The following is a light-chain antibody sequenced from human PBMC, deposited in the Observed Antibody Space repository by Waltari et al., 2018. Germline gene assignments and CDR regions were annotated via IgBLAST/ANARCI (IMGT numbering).Light chain of an antibody. CDR2: GAS. Sequence: EIVMTQSPATLSVSPGERATLSCRASQSVSSNLAWYPQKPGQAPRLLIYGASTRATGIPARVSGSGSGTEFTLTISSLQSEDFTVYYCQQYNNWPPWTFGQGTKVEIK. CDR3: QQYNNWPPWT. V-gene: IGKV3-15*01. J-gene: IGKJ1*01. CDR1: QSVSSN.